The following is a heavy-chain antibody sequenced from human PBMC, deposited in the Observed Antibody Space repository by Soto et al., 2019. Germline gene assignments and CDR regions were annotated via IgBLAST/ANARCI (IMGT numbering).Heavy chain of an antibody. D-gene: IGHD2-8*02. V-gene: IGHV3-74*01. Sequence: GGSLRLSCAASGFTFSSYWMHWVRQAPGKGLVWVSRINRDGSSTSYADSVKGRFTISRDNAKNTLYLQMNGLRAEVTAVYYCARVRAVTGGVRSYYYYYGMDVWGQGTTVTVSS. J-gene: IGHJ6*02. CDR1: GFTFSSYW. CDR2: INRDGSST. CDR3: ARVRAVTGGVRSYYYYYGMDV.